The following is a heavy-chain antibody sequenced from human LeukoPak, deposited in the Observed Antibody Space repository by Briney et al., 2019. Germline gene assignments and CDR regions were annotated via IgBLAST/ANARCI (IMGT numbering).Heavy chain of an antibody. Sequence: ASVEVSCKASGYTFTGYYMHWVRQAPGQGLEWMGRINPNSGGTNYAQKFQGRVTMTRDTSISTAYMELSRLRSDDTAVYYCARARGLITMVRGVYYYYGMDVWGQGTTVTVSS. CDR1: GYTFTGYY. D-gene: IGHD3-10*01. CDR3: ARARGLITMVRGVYYYYGMDV. CDR2: INPNSGGT. J-gene: IGHJ6*02. V-gene: IGHV1-2*06.